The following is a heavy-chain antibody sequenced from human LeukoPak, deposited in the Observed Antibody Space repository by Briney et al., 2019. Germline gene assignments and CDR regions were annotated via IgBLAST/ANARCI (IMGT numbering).Heavy chain of an antibody. Sequence: ASVKVSCKASGYTFTSYGISWVRQAPGQGLEWMGWISAYNGNTDYAQKLQGRGTMTTDTSTSTSYMDLRSLRSDDTAVYYCARFYVAYYGMDVWGQGTTVTVSS. CDR2: ISAYNGNT. J-gene: IGHJ6*02. CDR1: GYTFTSYG. V-gene: IGHV1-18*01. D-gene: IGHD5-12*01. CDR3: ARFYVAYYGMDV.